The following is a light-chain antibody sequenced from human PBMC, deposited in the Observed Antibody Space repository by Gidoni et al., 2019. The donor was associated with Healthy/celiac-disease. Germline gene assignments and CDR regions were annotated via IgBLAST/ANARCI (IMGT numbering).Light chain of an antibody. CDR2: AAS. CDR1: QGIRND. Sequence: AIQMTQSPSSLSASVGDRVTITCRASQGIRNDLGWYQQKPGKAPKLLIYAASSLKSGVPSRFSGRGSGKDFTLTISSLQPEDFATYYCLQDYNYPWTFGQGTKVEIK. J-gene: IGKJ1*01. V-gene: IGKV1-6*01. CDR3: LQDYNYPWT.